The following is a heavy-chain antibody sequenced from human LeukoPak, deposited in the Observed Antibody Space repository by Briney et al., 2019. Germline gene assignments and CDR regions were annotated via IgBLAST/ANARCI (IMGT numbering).Heavy chain of an antibody. D-gene: IGHD2-21*01. V-gene: IGHV4-59*01. CDR2: IYYSGST. CDR3: ARSTVAHAFDI. J-gene: IGHJ3*02. CDR1: GGSIGSYY. Sequence: SETLSLTCTVSGGSIGSYYWSWIRQPPGKGLEWIGYIYYSGSTNYNPSLKSRVTISVDTSKNQFSLKLSSVTAADTAVYYCARSTVAHAFDIWGQGTMVTVSS.